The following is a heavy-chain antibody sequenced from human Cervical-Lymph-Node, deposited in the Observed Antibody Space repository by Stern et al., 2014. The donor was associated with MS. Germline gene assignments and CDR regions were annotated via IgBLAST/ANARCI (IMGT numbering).Heavy chain of an antibody. CDR1: RCW. Sequence: RCWIAWVRQMPGKGLEWMGIIYPGDSKTTYSPSFEGQVTFSADESISTAYLHWNSLKASDTAIYYCARLVNFNYFDPWGQGTLVTVSS. CDR2: IYPGDSKT. D-gene: IGHD3-22*01. CDR3: ARLVNFNYFDP. V-gene: IGHV5-51*01. J-gene: IGHJ5*02.